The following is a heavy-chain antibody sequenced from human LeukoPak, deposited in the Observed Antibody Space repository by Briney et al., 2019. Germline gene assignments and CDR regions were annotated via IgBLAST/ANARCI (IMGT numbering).Heavy chain of an antibody. D-gene: IGHD3-16*01. CDR3: VSGNYNDGRCSIRLDF. J-gene: IGHJ4*02. CDR2: VDPEDGDK. V-gene: IGHV1-24*01. Sequence: ASVRVSCKVSGHTLAQVSIHWVRQAPGKGLEWMGGVDPEDGDKFYAEKLQGRITMVEDFSTDTAYMELRNLTAADTTVYYCVSGNYNDGRCSIRLDFWGQGSLISVST. CDR1: GHTLAQVS.